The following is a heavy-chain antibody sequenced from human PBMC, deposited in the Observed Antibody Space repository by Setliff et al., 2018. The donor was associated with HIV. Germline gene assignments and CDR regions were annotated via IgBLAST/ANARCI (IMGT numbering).Heavy chain of an antibody. CDR3: ARLSDTAMASFDS. Sequence: SETLSLTCSVSGGSISTYHWSWIRQPPGKGLEWIGYIYKSGSTNYSPPLKSRVTISPGTSKNQFSLKLTSVTAADTAVYYCARLSDTAMASFDSWGQGILVTVSS. V-gene: IGHV4-59*08. CDR2: IYKSGST. D-gene: IGHD5-18*01. CDR1: GGSISTYH. J-gene: IGHJ4*02.